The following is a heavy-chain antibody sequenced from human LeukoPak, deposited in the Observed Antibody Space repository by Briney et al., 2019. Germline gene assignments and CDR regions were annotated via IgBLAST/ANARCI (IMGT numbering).Heavy chain of an antibody. CDR1: GYTFTGYY. J-gene: IGHJ4*02. V-gene: IGHV1-46*01. CDR2: ITGTGERP. CDR3: ARAPAGTLDF. Sequence: EASAKVSCKASGYTFTGYYMHWVRQAPGQGLEWEGLITGTGERPDYAQKFQGRVTVTCDTSTSTAYLELRSLKLEDTAVYYCARAPAGTLDFWGQGTLVTVSS. D-gene: IGHD6-13*01.